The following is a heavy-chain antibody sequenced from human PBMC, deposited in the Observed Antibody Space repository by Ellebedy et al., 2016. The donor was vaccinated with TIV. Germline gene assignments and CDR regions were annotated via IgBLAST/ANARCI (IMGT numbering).Heavy chain of an antibody. CDR1: GFSFRSYW. CDR3: ATDGSYGDYRSPAHAFVM. Sequence: GGSLRLSCGASGFSFRSYWMSWVRQAPGKGLEWVANMRQDGNDKYYVDSVKGRFTISRDNAKNSLYLQMNSLRAEDTAVYYCATDGSYGDYRSPAHAFVMWGQGTMVSVSS. J-gene: IGHJ3*02. V-gene: IGHV3-7*01. D-gene: IGHD4-17*01. CDR2: MRQDGNDK.